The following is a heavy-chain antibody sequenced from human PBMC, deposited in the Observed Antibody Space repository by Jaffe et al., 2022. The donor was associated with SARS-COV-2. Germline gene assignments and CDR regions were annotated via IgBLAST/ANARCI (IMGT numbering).Heavy chain of an antibody. CDR3: ARGSGEYSSSWYGNNWFDP. CDR1: GGTFSSYT. J-gene: IGHJ5*02. D-gene: IGHD6-13*01. Sequence: QVQLVQSGAEVKKPGSSVKVSCKASGGTFSSYTISWVRQAPGQGLEWMGRIIPILGIANYAQKFQGRVTITADKSTSTAYMELSSLRSEDTAVYYCARGSGEYSSSWYGNNWFDPWGQGTLVTVSS. CDR2: IIPILGIA. V-gene: IGHV1-69*02.